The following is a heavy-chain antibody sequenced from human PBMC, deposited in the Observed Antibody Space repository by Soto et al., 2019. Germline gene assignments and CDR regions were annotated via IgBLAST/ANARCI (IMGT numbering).Heavy chain of an antibody. Sequence: GGSLRLSCAASGFTFSDYWMAWVRQAPGKGLEWVANLDQGGGEKHYVDSVKGRFTISRDNAKNSLYLQMNSLRSEDTAVYYCAVAGITGTTWPFYYYMDVWGKGTTVTVSS. CDR2: LDQGGGEK. CDR3: AVAGITGTTWPFYYYMDV. D-gene: IGHD1-7*01. CDR1: GFTFSDYW. V-gene: IGHV3-7*05. J-gene: IGHJ6*03.